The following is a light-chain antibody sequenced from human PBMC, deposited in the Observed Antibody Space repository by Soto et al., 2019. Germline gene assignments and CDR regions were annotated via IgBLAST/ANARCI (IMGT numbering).Light chain of an antibody. Sequence: EIVLTQSPAYLSLSPGERVTLSCRASQSVTTYLAWYQQKRGQAPRLLIYDAFNRATGIPDRFRGGGSGTDFTLSISSLEPVDSAVYYCQQRSNWPPEFTFGQGTTLDIK. J-gene: IGKJ2*01. V-gene: IGKV3-11*01. CDR1: QSVTTY. CDR3: QQRSNWPPEFT. CDR2: DAF.